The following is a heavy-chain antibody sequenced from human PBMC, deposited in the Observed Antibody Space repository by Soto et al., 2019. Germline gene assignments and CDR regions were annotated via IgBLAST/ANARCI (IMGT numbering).Heavy chain of an antibody. Sequence: PSETLSLTCTVSGGSIRGDYWSWIRQTPGKGLEWIGYVYDNGRTSYNPSLQSRVTMSEDTSKNRFSLTLSSVTAADTAVYYCARDRSRNLDVWGKGTTVTSPQ. CDR2: VYDNGRT. CDR1: GGSIRGDY. CDR3: ARDRSRNLDV. J-gene: IGHJ6*04. V-gene: IGHV4-59*01.